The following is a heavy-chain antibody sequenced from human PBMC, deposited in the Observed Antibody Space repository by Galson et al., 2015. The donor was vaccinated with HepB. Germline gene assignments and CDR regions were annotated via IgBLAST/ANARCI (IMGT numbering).Heavy chain of an antibody. CDR3: ARDLLTVYYDSSGPRGPNI. CDR2: ISSSSSTI. Sequence: SLRLSCAASGFTFSSYSMNWVRQAPGKGLEWVSYISSSSSTIYYADSVKGRFTISRDNAKNSLYLQMNSLRAEDTAVYYCARDLLTVYYDSSGPRGPNIWGQGTMVTVSS. D-gene: IGHD3-22*01. V-gene: IGHV3-48*04. J-gene: IGHJ3*02. CDR1: GFTFSSYS.